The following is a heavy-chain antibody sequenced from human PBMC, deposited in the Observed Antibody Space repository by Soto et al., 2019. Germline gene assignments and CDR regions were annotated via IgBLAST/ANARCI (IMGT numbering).Heavy chain of an antibody. J-gene: IGHJ6*03. Sequence: GGSLRLSCAASGFTFSSYWMSWVRQAPGKGLEGVANIKQDGSEKDYVDSVKGRFTISRDNAKNSLYLQMNSLRAEDTAVYYCARDSWDDYYYYYMDVWGKGTTVTVSS. CDR1: GFTFSSYW. CDR3: ARDSWDDYYYYYMDV. D-gene: IGHD2-15*01. V-gene: IGHV3-7*03. CDR2: IKQDGSEK.